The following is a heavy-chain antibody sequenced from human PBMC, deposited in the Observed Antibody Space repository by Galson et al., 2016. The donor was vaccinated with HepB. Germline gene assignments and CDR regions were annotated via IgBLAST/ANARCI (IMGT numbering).Heavy chain of an antibody. J-gene: IGHJ4*02. CDR2: IDPSDSYA. V-gene: IGHV5-10-1*01. D-gene: IGHD3-22*01. CDR1: GYRFTSHW. Sequence: QSGAEVKKPGESLRISCEGSGYRFTSHWISWVRQTAGKGPEWMGRIDPSDSYANYGPSFQGHVTMSADKSVRKVYLQWSSLKASDTAMYYCVRHTYYYDTSGYFPDWGQGTLVTASS. CDR3: VRHTYYYDTSGYFPD.